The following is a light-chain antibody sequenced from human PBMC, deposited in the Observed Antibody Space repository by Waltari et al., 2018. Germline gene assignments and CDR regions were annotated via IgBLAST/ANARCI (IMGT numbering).Light chain of an antibody. V-gene: IGLV2-14*01. Sequence: QSALTQPASVSGSPGQSISISCTGSSSDVGVYNYVSWYQQHPGKAPKLLISEVSYRPSGVSYRFSGSKSGNTASLTISGLQAEDEADYYCSSYTTTSTRVVFGGGTTVTVL. CDR1: SSDVGVYNY. J-gene: IGLJ2*01. CDR2: EVS. CDR3: SSYTTTSTRVV.